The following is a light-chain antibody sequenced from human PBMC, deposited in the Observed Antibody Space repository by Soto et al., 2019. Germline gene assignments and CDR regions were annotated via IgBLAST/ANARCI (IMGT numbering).Light chain of an antibody. V-gene: IGKV1-9*01. CDR3: QQLNNFPRT. J-gene: IGKJ1*01. CDR1: QGISSY. Sequence: DIQLTQSPSFLSASVGDRVSITCRASQGISSYLAWYQQRPGKAPNLLMYGASTLQRRVPSRFSGSASGTTFTLTINSLQPEDFATYYCQQLNNFPRTFGQGTKVE. CDR2: GAS.